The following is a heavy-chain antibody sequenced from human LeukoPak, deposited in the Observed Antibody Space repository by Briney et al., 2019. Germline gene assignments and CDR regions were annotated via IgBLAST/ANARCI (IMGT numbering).Heavy chain of an antibody. CDR1: GFTFGDYA. Sequence: SLRLSCTASGFTFGDYAMSWFRQAPGKGLEWVGFIRSKAYGGTTEYAASVKGRFTISRDDSKSIAYLQMNSLKTEDTAVYYCTREVGNYDFWSGGYYYYYMDVWGKGTTVTVSS. D-gene: IGHD3-3*01. CDR2: IRSKAYGGTT. V-gene: IGHV3-49*03. J-gene: IGHJ6*03. CDR3: TREVGNYDFWSGGYYYYYMDV.